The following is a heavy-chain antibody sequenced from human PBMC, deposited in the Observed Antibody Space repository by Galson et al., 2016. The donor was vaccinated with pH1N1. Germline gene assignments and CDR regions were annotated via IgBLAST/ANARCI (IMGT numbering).Heavy chain of an antibody. J-gene: IGHJ4*02. CDR1: GFSLTNSGVA. Sequence: PALVKPTQTLTLTCTFSGFSLTNSGVAVGWIRQPPGKALEWLALFYWDGDPRSSPSLKSRLTITKDTSKNQVVLTMTNVDPVDTATYYCAHRRRGSGTPGVYDYWGQGTLVTVSS. CDR2: FYWDGDP. V-gene: IGHV2-5*02. D-gene: IGHD3-10*01. CDR3: AHRRRGSGTPGVYDY.